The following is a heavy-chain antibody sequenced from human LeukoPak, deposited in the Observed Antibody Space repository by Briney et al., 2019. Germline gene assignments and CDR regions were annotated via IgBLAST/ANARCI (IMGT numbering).Heavy chain of an antibody. D-gene: IGHD6-19*01. V-gene: IGHV4-39*01. J-gene: IGHJ4*02. CDR1: GGSISSASNY. CDR2: IYYSGST. CDR3: ARSTDGTTSSGWYVDY. Sequence: PSETLSLTCAVSGGSISSASNYWGWIRQPPGKGLEWIGTIYYSGSTYYNPSLKSRVTISIDTSKNQFSLRLSSVTAADTAVFYCARSTDGTTSSGWYVDYWGRGTLVTVSS.